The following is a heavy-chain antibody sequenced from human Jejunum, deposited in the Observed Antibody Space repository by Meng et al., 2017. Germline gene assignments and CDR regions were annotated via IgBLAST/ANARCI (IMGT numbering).Heavy chain of an antibody. J-gene: IGHJ4*02. CDR3: ARHTGNLGLDY. Sequence: PLVQSCSTFTTPCSSAHLSSTSSVSPFRFPPLPLLRPPPGHVLSFLCFFNTNTGNANYGPDFTGRFVVSVDNSVSTAYLQISSLSAEDTAVYYCARHTGNLGLDYWGQGTLVTVSS. D-gene: IGHD4-23*01. CDR1: VSPFRFPP. CDR2: FNTNTGNA. V-gene: IGHV7-4-1*02.